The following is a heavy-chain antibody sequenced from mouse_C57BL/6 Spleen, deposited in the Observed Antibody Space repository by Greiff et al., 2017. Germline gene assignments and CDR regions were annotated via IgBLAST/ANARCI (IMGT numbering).Heavy chain of an antibody. D-gene: IGHD1-2*01. V-gene: IGHV10-1*01. CDR3: VSALHGFYAMDY. CDR2: IRSKSNNYAT. Sequence: EVQLVESGGGLVQPKGSLKLSCAASGFSFNTYAMNWVRQAPGKGLEWVARIRSKSNNYATYYSDSVKDRFTISRDDSESMLYLPMNNLTTDDTAMYYCVSALHGFYAMDYWGQGTSVTVSS. J-gene: IGHJ4*01. CDR1: GFSFNTYA.